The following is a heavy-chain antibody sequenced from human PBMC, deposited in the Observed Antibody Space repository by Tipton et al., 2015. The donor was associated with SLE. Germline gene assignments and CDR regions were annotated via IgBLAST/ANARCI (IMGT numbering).Heavy chain of an antibody. Sequence: GLVKPSETLSLTCSVSGGSINGTNYYWDWIRQPPGKGLEWIGEINPSGITNYNPSLKSRVTMSVDTSMNQFSLKLNSVTAADTAVYYCARRRFQSASDSWGQGTLVTVSS. V-gene: IGHV4-39*07. J-gene: IGHJ4*02. CDR1: GGSINGTNYY. CDR3: ARRRFQSASDS. D-gene: IGHD2-21*01. CDR2: INPSGIT.